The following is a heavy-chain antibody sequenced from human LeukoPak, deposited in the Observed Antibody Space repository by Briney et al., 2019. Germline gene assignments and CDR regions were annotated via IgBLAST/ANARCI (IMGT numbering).Heavy chain of an antibody. D-gene: IGHD3-9*01. CDR1: GFTFRRYG. V-gene: IGHV3-23*01. J-gene: IGHJ4*02. CDR2: ISGGGGGRT. Sequence: PGGSLRLSCAASGFTFRRYGMSWVRQAPGKGLEWVSAISGGGGGRTYYADSVKGRFTISRDNAKNSLYLQMNSLRAEDTAVYYCARTRINYDILTGEHYWGQGTLVTVSS. CDR3: ARTRINYDILTGEHY.